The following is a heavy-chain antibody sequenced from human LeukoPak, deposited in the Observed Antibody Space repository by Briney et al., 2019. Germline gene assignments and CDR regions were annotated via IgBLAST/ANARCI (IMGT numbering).Heavy chain of an antibody. CDR1: GYTFTSYG. V-gene: IGHV1-18*01. Sequence: ASVKVSCKASGYTFTSYGISWVRQAPGQGLEWMGWISAYNGHTNYAQRLQGRVTMTTDTSTSTAYMELRSLRSDDTAVYYCARGPSGGWSLDYWGQGTLVTVSS. CDR2: ISAYNGHT. J-gene: IGHJ4*02. D-gene: IGHD6-19*01. CDR3: ARGPSGGWSLDY.